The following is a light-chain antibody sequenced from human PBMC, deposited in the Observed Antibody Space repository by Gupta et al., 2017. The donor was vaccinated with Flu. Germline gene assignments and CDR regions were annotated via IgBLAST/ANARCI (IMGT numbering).Light chain of an antibody. Sequence: DVQMTQSPSTLSASVGDRVTITCRASQSISTWLAWYQQKPGKAPKLLIFEASRFKSGAPSRFSGSGSGTDFTLTISSLQPDDFATYYCLRYGSYWPTFGQGTQVEIK. CDR3: LRYGSYWPT. CDR2: EAS. J-gene: IGKJ1*01. V-gene: IGKV1-5*03. CDR1: QSISTW.